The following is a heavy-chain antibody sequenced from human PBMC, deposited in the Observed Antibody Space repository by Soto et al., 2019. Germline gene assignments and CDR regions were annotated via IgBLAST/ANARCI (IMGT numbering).Heavy chain of an antibody. CDR2: IYASGTT. CDR1: GDSIRGHS. D-gene: IGHD4-17*01. Sequence: QVQLQESGPGLVKPSETLSLTCTVSGDSIRGHSWSWTRQRAGKGLEWIGRIYASGTTNYNPSLKSRVSMSLDTSQNQFSLILTSVTAADTAVYYCARDSSHDSGDYVSDFWGQGRRVTVSS. V-gene: IGHV4-4*07. J-gene: IGHJ4*02. CDR3: ARDSSHDSGDYVSDF.